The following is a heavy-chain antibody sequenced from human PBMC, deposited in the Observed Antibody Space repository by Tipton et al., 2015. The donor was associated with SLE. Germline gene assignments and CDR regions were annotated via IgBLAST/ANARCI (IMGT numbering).Heavy chain of an antibody. Sequence: TLSLTCTVSGGSISHYHWSWIRQPPGQGLEWIGYIYNDGTTRYNPSLRGRVTISLDTSKNQFSLILSSVTAADTAVYYCARTLDTLDIWGQGTMVTVSS. J-gene: IGHJ3*02. CDR1: GGSISHYH. CDR3: ARTLDTLDI. CDR2: IYNDGTT. V-gene: IGHV4-59*08.